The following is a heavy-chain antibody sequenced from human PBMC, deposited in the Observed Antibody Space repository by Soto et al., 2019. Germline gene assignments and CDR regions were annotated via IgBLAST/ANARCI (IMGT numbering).Heavy chain of an antibody. D-gene: IGHD3-22*01. CDR3: AKARVYYYDSSGYYGLDFDY. Sequence: ESGGGVVQPGRSLRLSCAASGFTFSSYGMHWVRQAPGKGLEWVAVISYDGSNKYYADSVKGRFTISRDNSKNTLYLQMNSLRAEDTAVYYCAKARVYYYDSSGYYGLDFDYWGQGTLVTVSS. CDR2: ISYDGSNK. V-gene: IGHV3-30*18. J-gene: IGHJ4*02. CDR1: GFTFSSYG.